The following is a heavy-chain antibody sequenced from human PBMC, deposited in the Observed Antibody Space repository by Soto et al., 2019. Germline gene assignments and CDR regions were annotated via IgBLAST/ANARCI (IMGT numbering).Heavy chain of an antibody. CDR3: ARVVVVVVDATRDDAFDI. CDR1: GYTFTSYD. Sequence: QVQLVQSGAEVKKPGASVKVSCKASGYTFTSYDINWVRQATGQGLEWMGWMNPNSGNTGYAQKFQGRVTMTRNTSISRASVELGSLRSENTAVYYCARVVVVVVDATRDDAFDIWGQGTMVTVSS. D-gene: IGHD2-15*01. J-gene: IGHJ3*02. CDR2: MNPNSGNT. V-gene: IGHV1-8*01.